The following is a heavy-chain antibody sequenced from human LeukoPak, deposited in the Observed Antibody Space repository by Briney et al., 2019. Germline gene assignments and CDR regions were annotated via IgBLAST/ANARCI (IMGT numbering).Heavy chain of an antibody. Sequence: ASEKVSCKASGYTFTSYGISWVRQAPGQGLEWMGWISAYNGNTNYAQKLQGRVTMTTDTSTSTAYMELRSLRSDDTAVYYCARDGGAIGVAAAPLFDYWGQGTLVTVSS. CDR3: ARDGGAIGVAAAPLFDY. CDR2: ISAYNGNT. V-gene: IGHV1-18*01. CDR1: GYTFTSYG. D-gene: IGHD6-13*01. J-gene: IGHJ4*02.